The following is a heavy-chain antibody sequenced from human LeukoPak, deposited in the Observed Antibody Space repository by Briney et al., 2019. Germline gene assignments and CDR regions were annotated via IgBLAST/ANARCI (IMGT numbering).Heavy chain of an antibody. CDR3: TTCPEGDS. J-gene: IGHJ5*01. CDR2: IKSKTNGGTA. Sequence: GGSLRLSCAASGFTFSNAWMSWVRQAPGKGLEGVGRIKSKTNGGTAEYAAPVKATFTISTDDSKNTLYLQMNSLQTEDTAVYYCTTCPEGDSWGQGTLVTVSS. V-gene: IGHV3-15*01. D-gene: IGHD1-14*01. CDR1: GFTFSNAW.